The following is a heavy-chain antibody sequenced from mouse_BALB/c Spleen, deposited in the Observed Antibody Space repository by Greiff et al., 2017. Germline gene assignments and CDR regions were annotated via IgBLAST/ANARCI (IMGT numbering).Heavy chain of an antibody. CDR2: ISYSGST. CDR3: SRSDYDGGALDY. D-gene: IGHD2-4*01. J-gene: IGHJ2*01. CDR1: GDSITSGY. V-gene: IGHV3-8*02. Sequence: VQLQQSGPSLVKPSQTLSLTCSVTGDSITSGYWNWIRQFPGNKLEYMGDISYSGSTYYNPSLKSRISITRDTSKNQYYLQLHSVTTEDTATYYCSRSDYDGGALDYWGQGTTLTVSS.